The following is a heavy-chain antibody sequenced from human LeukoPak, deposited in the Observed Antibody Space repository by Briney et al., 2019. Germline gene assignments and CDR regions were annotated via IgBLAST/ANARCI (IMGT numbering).Heavy chain of an antibody. CDR3: ARDLMRRRIAVAES. CDR1: GGSFSGYY. Sequence: KPSETLSLTCAVYGGSFSGYYWSWIRQPPGKGLEWIGEINHSGSTNYNPCLKSRVTISVDTSKNQFSLKLSSVTAADTAVYYCARDLMRRRIAVAESWGQGTLVTVSS. CDR2: INHSGST. D-gene: IGHD6-19*01. V-gene: IGHV4-34*01. J-gene: IGHJ5*02.